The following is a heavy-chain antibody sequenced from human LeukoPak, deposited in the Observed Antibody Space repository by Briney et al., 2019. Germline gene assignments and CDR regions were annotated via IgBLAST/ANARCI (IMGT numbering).Heavy chain of an antibody. CDR1: GFTFSDYY. J-gene: IGHJ4*02. V-gene: IGHV3-11*01. D-gene: IGHD5-12*01. CDR2: ISSSGSTI. Sequence: GGSLRLSCAASGFTFSDYYMSWIRQAPGKGLEWVSYISSSGSTIYYADSVKGRFTISRDNAKNSLYLQMNSLRAENTAVYYCAREMVATTIDYWGQGTLVTVSS. CDR3: AREMVATTIDY.